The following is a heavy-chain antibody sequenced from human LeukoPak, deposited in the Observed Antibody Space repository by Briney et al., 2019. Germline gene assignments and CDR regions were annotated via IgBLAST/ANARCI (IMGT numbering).Heavy chain of an antibody. CDR1: GGTFSSYA. J-gene: IGHJ4*02. CDR3: EIYTGYDSF. CDR2: MSPDSGYT. D-gene: IGHD5-12*01. V-gene: IGHV1-8*02. Sequence: ASVKVSCKASGGTFSSYAITWVRRATGQGLEWMGWMSPDSGYTGYAQTFQGRVTLTRNTSVSTAFMELSSLRSEDTAVYYCEIYTGYDSFWGQGTLVTVSS.